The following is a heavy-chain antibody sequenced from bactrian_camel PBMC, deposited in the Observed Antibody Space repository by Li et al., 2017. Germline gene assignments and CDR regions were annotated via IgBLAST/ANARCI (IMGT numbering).Heavy chain of an antibody. CDR3: ATGRYYSNYDMGPLFGY. D-gene: IGHD4*01. Sequence: LVESGGGSVQPGGSLRLSCAASGFTFSSGYMSWVRQAPGKGLEWVSSIHSSGVTRLADSVKGRFTISLDKAKNTVYLQMNSLKSEDTAVYYCATGRYYSNYDMGPLFGYWGQGTQVTV. J-gene: IGHJ6*01. V-gene: IGHV3-2*01. CDR2: IHSSGVT. CDR1: GFTFSSGY.